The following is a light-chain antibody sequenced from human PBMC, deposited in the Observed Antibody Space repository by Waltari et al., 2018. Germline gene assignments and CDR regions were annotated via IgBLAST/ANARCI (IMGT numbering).Light chain of an antibody. CDR2: DTY. V-gene: IGKV3-11*01. Sequence: IVLTQSPATLSLFPGERATLSCRASQSVRSYLAWYQQKPGQAPRLLIYDTYYRATGVPVRFSGSGSGTDYTLTISSLEPEDFAVYYCQHRSVWPLTFGGGTKVEMK. J-gene: IGKJ4*01. CDR1: QSVRSY. CDR3: QHRSVWPLT.